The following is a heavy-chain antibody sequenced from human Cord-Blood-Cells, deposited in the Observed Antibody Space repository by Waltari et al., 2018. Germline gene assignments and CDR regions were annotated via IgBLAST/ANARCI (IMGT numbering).Heavy chain of an antibody. J-gene: IGHJ2*01. CDR3: ARIRAGDVRYWYFDL. Sequence: QVTLKESGPVLVKPTETLTLTCTVLGFSLSTASMGVSWLRQPPGKALDLLAHIFSNDEKSYSTSLKSTLTISKDTSKSQVVLTMTNMDPVDTATHYCARIRAGDVRYWYFDLWGRGTLVTVSS. V-gene: IGHV2-26*01. CDR1: GFSLSTASMG. D-gene: IGHD6-19*01. CDR2: IFSNDEK.